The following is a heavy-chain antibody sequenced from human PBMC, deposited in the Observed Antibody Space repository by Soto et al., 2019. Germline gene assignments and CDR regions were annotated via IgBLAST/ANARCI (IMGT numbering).Heavy chain of an antibody. CDR2: IYYSGST. Sequence: VQLQESGPGLVKPSQTLSLTCTVSGGSVSGGVYYWNWIRQHPEKGLEWIGYIYYSGSTYYNPSLRSRVTISADTSKNQFSLKLSSVTVADTAVYYCARSSVAGAGYFQHWGQGTQVIVSS. D-gene: IGHD6-19*01. CDR1: GGSVSGGVYY. J-gene: IGHJ1*01. V-gene: IGHV4-31*03. CDR3: ARSSVAGAGYFQH.